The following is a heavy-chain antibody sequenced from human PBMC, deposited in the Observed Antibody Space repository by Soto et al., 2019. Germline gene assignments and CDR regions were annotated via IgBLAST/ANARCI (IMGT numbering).Heavy chain of an antibody. CDR2: IYPGDSDT. V-gene: IGHV5-51*01. Sequence: GESLKISCKGSGYSFTSYWIGWVRQMPGKGLEWRGIIYPGDSDTRYSPSFQGQVTISADKSISTAYLQWSSLKASDPAMYYCARQSPDYGSGSYAFDYWGQGTLVTVSS. J-gene: IGHJ4*02. CDR3: ARQSPDYGSGSYAFDY. D-gene: IGHD3-10*01. CDR1: GYSFTSYW.